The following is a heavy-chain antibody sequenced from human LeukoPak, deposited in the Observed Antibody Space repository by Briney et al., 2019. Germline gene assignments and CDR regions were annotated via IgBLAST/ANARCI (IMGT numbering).Heavy chain of an antibody. CDR3: ARDLASCAGDCYSDGFDY. J-gene: IGHJ4*02. V-gene: IGHV4-38-2*02. CDR2: IYHGGNT. Sequence: SETLSLTCTVSGYSISSGYYWGWIRQSPGKGLEWIGSIYHGGNTYYNPSLRSRVIVSVDTSKNHFSLKMSSVTAADTAVYYCARDLASCAGDCYSDGFDYWGQGTLVTVSS. D-gene: IGHD2-21*02. CDR1: GYSISSGYY.